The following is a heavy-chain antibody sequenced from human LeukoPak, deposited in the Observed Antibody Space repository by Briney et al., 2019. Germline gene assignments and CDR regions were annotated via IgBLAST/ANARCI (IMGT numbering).Heavy chain of an antibody. D-gene: IGHD3-22*01. CDR3: ARVVVITARLQYYYYYYGMDV. J-gene: IGHJ6*02. Sequence: QSSETLSLTCAVYGGSFSGYYWSWIRQPPGKGLEWIGEINHSGSTNYNPSLKSRVTISVDTSKNQFSLKLSSVTAADTAAYYCARVVVITARLQYYYYYYGMDVWGQGTTVTVSS. V-gene: IGHV4-34*01. CDR1: GGSFSGYY. CDR2: INHSGST.